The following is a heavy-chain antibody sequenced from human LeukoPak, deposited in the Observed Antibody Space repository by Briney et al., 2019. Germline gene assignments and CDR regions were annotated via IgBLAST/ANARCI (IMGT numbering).Heavy chain of an antibody. CDR2: MNPNSGNT. CDR1: GYTFTSYD. V-gene: IGHV1-8*01. Sequence: GASVKVSCKASGYTFTSYDINWVRQATGQGLQWMGWMNPNSGNTGYAQKFQGRVTMTRNTSISTAYMELSRLSSDDTAVYYCARGSAVHAGDFWSGPTYYWGQGTLVTVSS. CDR3: ARGSAVHAGDFWSGPTYY. D-gene: IGHD3-3*01. J-gene: IGHJ4*02.